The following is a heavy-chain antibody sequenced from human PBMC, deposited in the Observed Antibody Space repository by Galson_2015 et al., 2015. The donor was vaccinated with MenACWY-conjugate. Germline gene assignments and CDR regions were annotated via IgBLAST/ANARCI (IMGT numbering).Heavy chain of an antibody. CDR2: ISPYNGNT. V-gene: IGHV1-18*01. CDR3: ARRNYGQAFGY. D-gene: IGHD3-16*01. J-gene: IGHJ4*02. CDR1: GYIFTLYG. Sequence: PVKVSCKASGYIFTLYGISWVRQAPGQGLEWMGWISPYNGNTNSAQKLQGRVTMTTDTSTSTAYMELRSLRSDDTAVYYCARRNYGQAFGYWGQGTLVTVSS.